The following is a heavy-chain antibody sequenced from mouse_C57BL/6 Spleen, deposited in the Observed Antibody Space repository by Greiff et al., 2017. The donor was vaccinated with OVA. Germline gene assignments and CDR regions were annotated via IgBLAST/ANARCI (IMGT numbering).Heavy chain of an antibody. CDR2: ISDGGSYT. CDR1: GFTFSSYA. J-gene: IGHJ2*01. CDR3: ARDNWDGFDY. Sequence: EVMLVESGGGLVKPGGSLKLSCAASGFTFSSYAMSWVRQTPEKRLEWVATISDGGSYTYYPDNVKGRFTISRDNAKNNLYLQMSHLKSEDTAMYYCARDNWDGFDYWGQGTTLTVSA. D-gene: IGHD4-1*01. V-gene: IGHV5-4*01.